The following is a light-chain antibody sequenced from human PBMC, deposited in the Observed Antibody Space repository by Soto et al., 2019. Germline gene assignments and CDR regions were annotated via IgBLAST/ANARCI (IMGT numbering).Light chain of an antibody. Sequence: QSALTQPPSVSGSPGQRVTISCTGSSSDIGACYDVPWYQQLPGTAPKLLIYGNSNRPSGVPDRFSGSKSGTSASLAITGVEAEDEDDDYYYSCDRSLSGTGVFGGGTKLTVL. J-gene: IGLJ3*02. V-gene: IGLV1-40*01. CDR3: YSCDRSLSGTGV. CDR2: GNS. CDR1: SSDIGACYD.